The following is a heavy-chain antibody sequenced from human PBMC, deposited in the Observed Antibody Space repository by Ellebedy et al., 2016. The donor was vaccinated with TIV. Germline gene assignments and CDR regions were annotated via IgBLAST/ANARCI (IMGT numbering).Heavy chain of an antibody. CDR3: ARDGGYCGGDCFYYFDY. D-gene: IGHD2-21*02. Sequence: AASVKVSCKASGYTFTSYGVSWVRQAPGQGLEWMGGIIPLIGTANYARKFQGRVTITADESTSTAYMELSSLRSEDTAIYYCARDGGYCGGDCFYYFDYWGQGTLVTVSS. CDR1: GYTFTSYG. CDR2: IIPLIGTA. J-gene: IGHJ4*02. V-gene: IGHV1-69*13.